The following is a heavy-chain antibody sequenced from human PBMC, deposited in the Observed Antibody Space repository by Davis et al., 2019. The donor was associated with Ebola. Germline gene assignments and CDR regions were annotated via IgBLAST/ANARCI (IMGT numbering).Heavy chain of an antibody. Sequence: AASVQVSCKASGYTFTSYDINWVRQATGQGLEWMGWMNPNSGNTGYAQKFQGRVTMTRNTSISTAYMELSSLRSEDAAVYYCARRIGHSYGKGDYWGQGTLVTVSS. J-gene: IGHJ4*02. CDR3: ARRIGHSYGKGDY. D-gene: IGHD5-18*01. CDR1: GYTFTSYD. CDR2: MNPNSGNT. V-gene: IGHV1-8*01.